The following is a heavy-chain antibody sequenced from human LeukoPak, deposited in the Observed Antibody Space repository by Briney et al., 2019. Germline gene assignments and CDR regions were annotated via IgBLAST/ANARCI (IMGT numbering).Heavy chain of an antibody. Sequence: GGSLRLSCAASGFTFSSYAMSWVRQAPGKGLEWVSAISGSGGSTYYADSVKGRFTISRDNSKNTLYLQMNNLRAEDTAVYYCAKDRSSSSGKSNWFDPWGQGTLVTVSS. CDR3: AKDRSSSSGKSNWFDP. V-gene: IGHV3-23*01. CDR2: ISGSGGST. D-gene: IGHD6-6*01. CDR1: GFTFSSYA. J-gene: IGHJ5*02.